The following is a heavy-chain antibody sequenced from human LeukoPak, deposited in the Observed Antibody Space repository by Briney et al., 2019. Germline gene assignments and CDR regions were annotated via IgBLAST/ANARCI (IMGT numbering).Heavy chain of an antibody. CDR1: GGSFSGYY. J-gene: IGHJ6*03. V-gene: IGHV4-34*01. CDR3: AKESQEYYYGSGSYYYMDV. Sequence: SETLSLTCAVYGGSFSGYYWSWIRQPPGKGLEWIGEINHSGSTNYNPSLKSRVTISVDTSKNQFSLKLSSVTAADTAVYYCAKESQEYYYGSGSYYYMDVWGKGTTVTVSS. D-gene: IGHD3-10*01. CDR2: INHSGST.